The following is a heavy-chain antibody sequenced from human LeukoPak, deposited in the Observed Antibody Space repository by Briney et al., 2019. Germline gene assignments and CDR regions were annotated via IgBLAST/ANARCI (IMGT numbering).Heavy chain of an antibody. Sequence: SETLSLTCAVYGGSFSGYYWSWIRQPPGKGLEWIGEINHSGSTNYNPSLKSRVTISADTSKNQFSLNLSSVTAADTAVYYCARDGKTYSAFDYWGQGTLVTVSS. CDR2: INHSGST. CDR1: GGSFSGYY. CDR3: ARDGKTYSAFDY. J-gene: IGHJ4*01. V-gene: IGHV4-34*01. D-gene: IGHD2-15*01.